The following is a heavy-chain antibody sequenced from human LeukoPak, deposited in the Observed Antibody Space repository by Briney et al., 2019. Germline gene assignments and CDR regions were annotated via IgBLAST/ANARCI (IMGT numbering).Heavy chain of an antibody. D-gene: IGHD2-2*01. CDR2: INWNGGST. J-gene: IGHJ6*02. Sequence: GGSLRLSCAASGFTFDDYGMSWVRQAPGKGLEWVSGINWNGGSTGYVGSVKGRFTISRDNAKNSLYLQMNSLRADDTALYYCARRTSFYGMDVWGQGTTVTVSS. CDR1: GFTFDDYG. CDR3: ARRTSFYGMDV. V-gene: IGHV3-20*04.